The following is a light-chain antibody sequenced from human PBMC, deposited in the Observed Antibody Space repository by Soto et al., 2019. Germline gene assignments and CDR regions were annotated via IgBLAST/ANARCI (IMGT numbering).Light chain of an antibody. CDR2: IAS. V-gene: IGKV1-39*01. CDR1: QSISHY. J-gene: IGKJ2*01. CDR3: QQSYSTPYT. Sequence: DIHMTQSPSSLSASVGDRVTITCRASQSISHYLNWYQQKPGKAPNLLIYIASNLHSGVPSRFSGSGSGTDFTLTISSLQPEDFATYYCQQSYSTPYTFGQGTKLDIK.